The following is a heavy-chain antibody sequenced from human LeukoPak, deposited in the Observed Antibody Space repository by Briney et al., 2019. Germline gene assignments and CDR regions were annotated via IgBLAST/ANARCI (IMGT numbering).Heavy chain of an antibody. V-gene: IGHV3-7*01. J-gene: IGHJ6*04. D-gene: IGHD2-2*01. CDR2: IKQDGSEK. CDR1: GFTFSSYW. CDR3: ARDCSSTSCSPGV. Sequence: PGGSLRLSCAAPGFTFSSYWMSWVRQAPGKGLEWVANIKQDGSEKYYVDSVKGRFTISRDNAKNSLYLQMNSLRAEDTAVYYCARDCSSTSCSPGVWGKGTTVTVSS.